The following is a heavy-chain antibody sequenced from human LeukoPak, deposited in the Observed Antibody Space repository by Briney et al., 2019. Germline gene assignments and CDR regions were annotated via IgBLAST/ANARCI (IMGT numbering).Heavy chain of an antibody. CDR2: ISHDESNK. CDR1: GFIFSSYG. Sequence: GGSLRLSCAAPGFIFSSYGMHWVRQAPGKGLEWVAVISHDESNKYYADSVKGRFTISRDNAKNTLYLQMNSLRAEDTAVYYCAKDQATAGMTLDNWGQGTLVTVSS. V-gene: IGHV3-30*18. CDR3: AKDQATAGMTLDN. J-gene: IGHJ4*02. D-gene: IGHD6-13*01.